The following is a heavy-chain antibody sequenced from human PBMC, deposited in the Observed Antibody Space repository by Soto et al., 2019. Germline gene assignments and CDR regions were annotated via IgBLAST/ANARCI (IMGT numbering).Heavy chain of an antibody. D-gene: IGHD3-10*01. J-gene: IGHJ6*03. CDR1: GFSFTRYT. CDR3: ARHATMVRGVIIPYYYYYMDV. V-gene: IGHV5-51*01. Sequence: GESLKISCEGSGFSFTRYTIGWVRQMPGKGLEWMGIINPGDSESRYSPSFQGQVTISADKSISTAYLQWSSLKASDTAMYYCARHATMVRGVIIPYYYYYMDVWGKGTTVTVSS. CDR2: INPGDSES.